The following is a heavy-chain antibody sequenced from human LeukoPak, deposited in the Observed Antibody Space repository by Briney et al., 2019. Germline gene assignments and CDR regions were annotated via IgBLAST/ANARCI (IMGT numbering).Heavy chain of an antibody. V-gene: IGHV4-59*12. CDR2: IYYSGST. D-gene: IGHD6-13*01. CDR1: GGSISSYY. J-gene: IGHJ6*03. CDR3: ARLGYSSSWYSYGYYYYMDV. Sequence: IPSETLSLTCTVSGGSISSYYWSWIRQPPGKGLEWIAYIYYSGSTNYNPSLKSRVTISVDTSKNQFSLKLSSVTAADTAVYYCARLGYSSSWYSYGYYYYMDVWGKGTTVTISS.